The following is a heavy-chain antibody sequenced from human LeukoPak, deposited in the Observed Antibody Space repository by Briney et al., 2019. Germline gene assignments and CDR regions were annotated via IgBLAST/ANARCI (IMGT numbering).Heavy chain of an antibody. CDR3: ARDRASYDIFTDYSEGAFDM. J-gene: IGHJ3*02. V-gene: IGHV4-59*01. CDR1: RGSISSYY. CDR2: GYSSGST. Sequence: SETLSLTCTVSRGSISSYYWSWIRQPPGKGLEWMGYGYSSGSTSYNPSLKSRVTISIDTSKNHFSLKLNSVTAADTAVYYCARDRASYDIFTDYSEGAFDMWGQGTMVTVSS. D-gene: IGHD3-9*01.